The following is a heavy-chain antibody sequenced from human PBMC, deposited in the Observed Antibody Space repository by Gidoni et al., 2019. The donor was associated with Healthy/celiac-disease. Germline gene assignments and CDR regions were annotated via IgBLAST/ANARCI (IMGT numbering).Heavy chain of an antibody. CDR2: IYYSGST. V-gene: IGHV4-31*03. J-gene: IGHJ3*02. CDR1: GGSISSGGYY. D-gene: IGHD3-10*01. CDR3: ARSRRITIVRGVAWVAFDI. Sequence: QVQLQESGPGLVKPSQTLSLTCTVSGGSISSGGYYWSWIRQHPGKGLEWIGYIYYSGSTYYNPSLKSRVTISVDTSKNQFSLKLSSVTAADTAVYYCARSRRITIVRGVAWVAFDIWGQGTMVTVSS.